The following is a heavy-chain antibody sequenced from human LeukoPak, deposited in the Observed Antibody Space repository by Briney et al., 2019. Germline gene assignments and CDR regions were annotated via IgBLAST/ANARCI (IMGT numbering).Heavy chain of an antibody. V-gene: IGHV4-4*07. J-gene: IGHJ4*02. CDR1: GGSIGRYY. Sequence: PSETLSLTCTVSGGSIGRYYWNWIRQSAGGGLEWIGRIYATGGANYNPSLESRVTMSVDTSKNQFSLKLNSVTAADTAIYYCARGNPYISGWSFDSWGQGTLVTVSS. D-gene: IGHD6-19*01. CDR3: ARGNPYISGWSFDS. CDR2: IYATGGA.